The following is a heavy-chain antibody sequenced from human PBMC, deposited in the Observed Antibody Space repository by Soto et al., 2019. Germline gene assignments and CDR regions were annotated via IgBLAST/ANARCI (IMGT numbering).Heavy chain of an antibody. Sequence: GGSLRLSCAASGFTFSSYGMHWVRQAPGKGLEWVAVISYDGSNKYYADSVKGRFTISRDNSKNTLYLQMNSLRAEDTAVYYCAKDPGIWSGYFDYWGEGTLVTVYS. D-gene: IGHD3-3*01. CDR3: AKDPGIWSGYFDY. V-gene: IGHV3-30*18. CDR2: ISYDGSNK. CDR1: GFTFSSYG. J-gene: IGHJ4*02.